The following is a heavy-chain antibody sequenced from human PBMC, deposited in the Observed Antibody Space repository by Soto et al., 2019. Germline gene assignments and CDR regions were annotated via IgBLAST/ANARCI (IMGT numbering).Heavy chain of an antibody. Sequence: SETLSLTCTVSGGSIGSSSYYWGWIRQPPGKGLEWIGSIYYSGSTYYNPSLKSRVTISVDTSKNQFSLKLSSVTAADTAVYYCARLGGPFDYWGQGTLVTVSS. D-gene: IGHD3-10*01. CDR1: GGSIGSSSYY. CDR2: IYYSGST. CDR3: ARLGGPFDY. V-gene: IGHV4-39*01. J-gene: IGHJ4*02.